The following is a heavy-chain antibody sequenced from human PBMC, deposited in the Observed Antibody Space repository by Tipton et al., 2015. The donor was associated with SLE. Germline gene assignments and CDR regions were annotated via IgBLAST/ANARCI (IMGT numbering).Heavy chain of an antibody. CDR1: GGSISSYY. CDR3: ARWAGPTVNFDY. J-gene: IGHJ4*02. D-gene: IGHD4-11*01. Sequence: TLSLTCTVSGGSISSYYWSWIRQPPGKGLEWIGDIYYRGRTNYNPSLKSRVTISGDTSKNQFSLKLSSVTAADTAVYYCARWAGPTVNFDYWGQGTLVTVSS. CDR2: IYYRGRT. V-gene: IGHV4-59*01.